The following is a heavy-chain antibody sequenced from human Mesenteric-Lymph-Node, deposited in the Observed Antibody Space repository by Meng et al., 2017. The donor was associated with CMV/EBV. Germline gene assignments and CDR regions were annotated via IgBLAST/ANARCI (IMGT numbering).Heavy chain of an antibody. J-gene: IGHJ4*02. V-gene: IGHV1-69*05. CDR2: IIPDFDTT. CDR1: FNNYA. D-gene: IGHD3-3*01. Sequence: FNNYAISWVRQAAGQGLEWMGGIIPDFDTTTYAQKFQGRVTMTTDTSTSTAYMELRSLRADDTAIYYCARTDGLITIFGVVNHYFDCWGQGTLVTVSS. CDR3: ARTDGLITIFGVVNHYFDC.